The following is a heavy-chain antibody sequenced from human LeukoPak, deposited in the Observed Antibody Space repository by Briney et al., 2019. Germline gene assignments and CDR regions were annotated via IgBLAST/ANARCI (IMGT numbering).Heavy chain of an antibody. D-gene: IGHD2-8*01. J-gene: IGHJ4*02. CDR1: GGSMSSSSYY. CDR3: AVYAMGYFDY. CDR2: IYYSGST. Sequence: PSETLSLTCTVSGGSMSSSSYYWGWIRQPPGKGLEWIGSIYYSGSTYYNPSLKSRVTISVDTSKNQFSLKLSSVTAADTAVYYCAVYAMGYFDYWGQGTLVTVAS. V-gene: IGHV4-39*01.